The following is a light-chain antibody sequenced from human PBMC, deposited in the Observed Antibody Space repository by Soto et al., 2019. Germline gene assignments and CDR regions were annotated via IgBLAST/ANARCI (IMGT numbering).Light chain of an antibody. J-gene: IGKJ1*01. CDR3: QVRDVWPS. CDR1: QGVGTS. V-gene: IGKV3-11*01. CDR2: DAS. Sequence: IVLTQSPVTLALSPGERAVLSCRASQGVGTSLAWHQHKPGQAPRLFIYDASKRAPGIPARFSGSGSGTDFTLTISSLEPEDIAVYYCQVRDVWPSFGQGTKVEIK.